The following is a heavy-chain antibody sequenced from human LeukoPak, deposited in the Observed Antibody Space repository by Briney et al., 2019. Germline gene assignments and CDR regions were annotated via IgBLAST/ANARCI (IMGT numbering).Heavy chain of an antibody. V-gene: IGHV3-30*02. J-gene: IGHJ4*02. Sequence: GGSLRLSCEVSGFRLTTYGTHWVRQAPGKGLEWVAYIPFDGSDEYYVDSVKGRFSISRDNSKNTLFLQMNSLRPEDTAVYYCVKEASWSGYYITYYFDNWGQGTLVTVSS. CDR3: VKEASWSGYYITYYFDN. CDR2: IPFDGSDE. CDR1: GFRLTTYG. D-gene: IGHD3-3*01.